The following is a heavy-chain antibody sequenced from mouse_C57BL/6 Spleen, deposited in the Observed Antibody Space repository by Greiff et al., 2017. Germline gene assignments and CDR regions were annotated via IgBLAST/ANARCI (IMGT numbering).Heavy chain of an antibody. J-gene: IGHJ1*03. V-gene: IGHV3-3*01. CDR3: ARGKDTTVVADV. D-gene: IGHD1-1*01. CDR2: TFYSGIT. CDR1: GFSINSDCY. Sequence: VQLKESGPSLVRPSPTLSLTCTVTGFSINSDCYWIWIRQFPGNNLEYIGYTFYSGITYYNPSLERRTYITRDTSKNRFSLKLSSVTTDDTATYYCARGKDTTVVADVWGTGTTVTVSS.